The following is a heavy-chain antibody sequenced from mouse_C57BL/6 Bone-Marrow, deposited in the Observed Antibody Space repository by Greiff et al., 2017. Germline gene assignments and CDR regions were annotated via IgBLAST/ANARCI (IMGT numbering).Heavy chain of an antibody. CDR2: MHPNGGSP. Sequence: QVQLQQPGAELVKPGASVKLSCKASGYTFTNYWMHWVKQRPGQGLEWIGMMHPNGGSPDYNEKFKSEATLSVDKSSRTAYMELSSLTSEDSAVYDGARSYDYDYYTMDYWGQGTSGTGSS. V-gene: IGHV1-64*01. CDR3: ARSYDYDYYTMDY. CDR1: GYTFTNYW. D-gene: IGHD2-4*01. J-gene: IGHJ4*01.